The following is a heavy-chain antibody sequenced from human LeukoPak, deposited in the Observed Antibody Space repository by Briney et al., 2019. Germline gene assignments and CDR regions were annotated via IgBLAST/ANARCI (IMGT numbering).Heavy chain of an antibody. D-gene: IGHD3-22*01. V-gene: IGHV3-7*01. CDR1: GFTFSNYW. CDR3: TRAGAYYHDSSGSDY. CDR2: IKQDGSEK. J-gene: IGHJ4*02. Sequence: GGSLRLSCVASGFTFSNYWRSWVRQAPGKGLEWVANIKQDGSEKYYVDSVKGRFTISRDNAKNSLYLQMNSLRAEDTAVYYCTRAGAYYHDSSGSDYWGQGTLVTVSS.